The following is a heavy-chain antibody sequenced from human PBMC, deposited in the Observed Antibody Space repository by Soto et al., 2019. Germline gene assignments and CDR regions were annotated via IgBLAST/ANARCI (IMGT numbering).Heavy chain of an antibody. CDR3: VIDHDEDFGYDLDYFNY. V-gene: IGHV3-21*04. CDR1: GFPFSNYY. Sequence: EGSLRLSCVASGFPFSNYYMDWVLQAPGKGLEWVAVISGSEDNIHYADSVKGRFSISRDNAKNSLYLQMNSLRAEDTAFYYCVIDHDEDFGYDLDYFNYWGQGTLVTVSS. J-gene: IGHJ4*02. CDR2: ISGSEDNI. D-gene: IGHD5-12*01.